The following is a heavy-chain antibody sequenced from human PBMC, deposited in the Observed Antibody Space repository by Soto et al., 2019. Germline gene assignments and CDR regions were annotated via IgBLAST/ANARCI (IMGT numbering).Heavy chain of an antibody. D-gene: IGHD6-19*01. CDR2: INPNSGGT. CDR1: GYTFTGYY. CDR3: ARGNRQWLVRGYFDL. Sequence: ASVKVSCKASGYTFTGYYMHWVRQAPGQGLEWMGWINPNSGGTNYAQKFQGWVTMTRDTSISTAYMELSRLRSDDTAVYYCARGNRQWLVRGYFDLWGRGTLVNVSS. V-gene: IGHV1-2*04. J-gene: IGHJ2*01.